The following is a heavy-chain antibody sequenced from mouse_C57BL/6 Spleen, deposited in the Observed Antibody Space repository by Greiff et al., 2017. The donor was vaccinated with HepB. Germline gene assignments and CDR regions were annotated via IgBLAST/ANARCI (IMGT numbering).Heavy chain of an antibody. Sequence: DVKLVESGEGLVKPGGSLKLSCAASGFTFSSYAMSWVRQTPEKRLEWVAYISSGGDYIYYADTVKGRFTISRDNARNTLYLQMSSLKSEDTAMYYCTRRELTFYYYAMDYWGQGTSVTVSS. CDR2: ISSGGDYI. V-gene: IGHV5-9-1*02. J-gene: IGHJ4*01. D-gene: IGHD6-1*02. CDR1: GFTFSSYA. CDR3: TRRELTFYYYAMDY.